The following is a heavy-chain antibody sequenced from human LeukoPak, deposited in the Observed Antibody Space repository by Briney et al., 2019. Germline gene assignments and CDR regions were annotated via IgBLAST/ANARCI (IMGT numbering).Heavy chain of an antibody. D-gene: IGHD3-22*01. CDR2: ISGSTTDI. J-gene: IGHJ4*02. CDR1: GFTFTAYT. V-gene: IGHV3-21*04. Sequence: GGSLRLSCAASGFTFTAYTINWVRQAPGKGLEWVSYISGSTTDIYYADSVKGRFTISRDNAKKSLYLQMNSLRAEDTALYYCASCYYDSSGYHCPNDYWGQGTLVTVSS. CDR3: ASCYYDSSGYHCPNDY.